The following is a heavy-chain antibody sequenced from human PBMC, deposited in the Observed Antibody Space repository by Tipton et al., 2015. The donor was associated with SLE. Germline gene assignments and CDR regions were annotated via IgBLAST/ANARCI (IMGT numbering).Heavy chain of an antibody. J-gene: IGHJ4*02. CDR2: ITASGATT. CDR1: GFTFSSFG. D-gene: IGHD3-22*01. V-gene: IGHV3-23*01. CDR3: AKAAVVVITVVDY. Sequence: SLRLSCAGSGFTFSSFGMGWVRQAPGKGLEWVSGITASGATTYYTDSVKGRFTISRDNSKNTLYLQMSTLRAEDTAVYYCAKAAVVVITVVDYWGQGTLVTVSS.